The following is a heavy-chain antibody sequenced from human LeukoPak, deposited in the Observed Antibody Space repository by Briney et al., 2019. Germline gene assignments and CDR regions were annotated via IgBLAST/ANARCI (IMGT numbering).Heavy chain of an antibody. D-gene: IGHD2/OR15-2a*01. CDR3: ARWYCSSTTCYHMDV. CDR2: IYYSGNT. CDR1: GGSINSYY. J-gene: IGHJ6*03. Sequence: AETLSLTCTVSGGSINSYYWSWVRQPPGKGLEWIGHIYYSGNTDYNPSLKSRVTISVDTSKNQFSLNLSSVTAADTAVYYCARWYCSSTTCYHMDVWGKGTTVTVSS. V-gene: IGHV4-59*01.